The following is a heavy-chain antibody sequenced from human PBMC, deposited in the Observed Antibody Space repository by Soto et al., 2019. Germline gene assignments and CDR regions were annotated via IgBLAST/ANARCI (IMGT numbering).Heavy chain of an antibody. CDR1: GFVFEMYW. Sequence: GGSLRLSCAASGFVFEMYWMHWVRQTPGKGPEWVSRISDDGARTDYADSVKGRFTISRDNSKNTLYLQMNSLRAEDTAVYYCAKAVVVVALDWFDPWGQGTLVTVSS. CDR3: AKAVVVVALDWFDP. D-gene: IGHD2-21*01. CDR2: ISDDGART. V-gene: IGHV3-23*01. J-gene: IGHJ5*02.